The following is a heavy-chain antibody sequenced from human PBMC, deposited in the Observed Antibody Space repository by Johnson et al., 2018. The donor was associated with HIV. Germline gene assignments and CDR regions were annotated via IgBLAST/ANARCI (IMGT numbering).Heavy chain of an antibody. D-gene: IGHD6-13*01. J-gene: IGHJ3*02. CDR1: GFTVSSNY. Sequence: QVQLVESGGGLVQPGGSLRLSCAASGFTVSSNYMSWVRQAPGKGLEWVSYISSSGSTIYYADSVKGRFTISRDNARNSLFLQMNSLRAEDTAVYYCAKVAVATAAGGVALDIWGPGTMVTVSS. CDR3: AKVAVATAAGGVALDI. V-gene: IGHV3-11*01. CDR2: ISSSGSTI.